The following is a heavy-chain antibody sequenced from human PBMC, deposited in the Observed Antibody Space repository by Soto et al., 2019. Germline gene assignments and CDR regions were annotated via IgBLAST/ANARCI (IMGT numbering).Heavy chain of an antibody. CDR2: TYYRSKWST. V-gene: IGHV6-1*01. CDR1: GDSVSSKSAA. Sequence: SQTLSLTCAISGDSVSSKSAAWNWIRQSPSRGLEWPGRTYYRSKWSTDYAVSVKSRITINPDTSKNQFSLQLSSVTPEDTAVYYCTRALSGSYDSWGQGTLVTVSS. J-gene: IGHJ5*01. CDR3: TRALSGSYDS. D-gene: IGHD1-26*01.